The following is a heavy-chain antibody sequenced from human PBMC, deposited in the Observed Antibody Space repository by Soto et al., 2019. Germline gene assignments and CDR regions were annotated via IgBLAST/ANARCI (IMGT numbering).Heavy chain of an antibody. D-gene: IGHD2-15*01. CDR1: GFTFSTYA. V-gene: IGHV3-23*01. CDR3: AKAHCSGGSCYLRAFDI. J-gene: IGHJ3*02. CDR2: ISGNGGSI. Sequence: PGGSLRLSCAAAGFTFSTYAMTWVRQAPGRGLEWVSAISGNGGSIYYADSVKGRFTISRDNSKNTLYLQMISLGDEDTAVYYCAKAHCSGGSCYLRAFDIWGQGTLVTV.